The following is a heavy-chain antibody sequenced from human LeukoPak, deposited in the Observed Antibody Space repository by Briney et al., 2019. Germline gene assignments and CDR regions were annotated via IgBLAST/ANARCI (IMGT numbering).Heavy chain of an antibody. J-gene: IGHJ4*02. CDR2: IYHSGST. CDR1: GGSISSYY. CDR3: ARGSIAVAQIDY. D-gene: IGHD6-19*01. V-gene: IGHV4-59*01. Sequence: SETLSLTCTVSGGSISSYYWSWIRQPPGKGLEWIGYIYHSGSTNYNPSLKSRVTISVDTSKNQFSLKLSSVTAADTAVYYCARGSIAVAQIDYWGQGTLATVSS.